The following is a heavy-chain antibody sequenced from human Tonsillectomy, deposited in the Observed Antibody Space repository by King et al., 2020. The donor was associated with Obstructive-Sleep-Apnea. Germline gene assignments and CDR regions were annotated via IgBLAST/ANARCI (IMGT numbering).Heavy chain of an antibody. Sequence: QLVQSGAEVKKPGESLKISCKGSGYSFTSYWIGWVRQMPGRGLECMGSIYPGDSDTRYSPPFHSHVTISADKSSSTAYLQCGSLKASDTAMYYCARREDYYYGSGSYHNWFDPWGQGTLVTVSS. V-gene: IGHV5-51*01. J-gene: IGHJ5*02. CDR1: GYSFTSYW. CDR3: ARREDYYYGSGSYHNWFDP. D-gene: IGHD3-10*01. CDR2: IYPGDSDT.